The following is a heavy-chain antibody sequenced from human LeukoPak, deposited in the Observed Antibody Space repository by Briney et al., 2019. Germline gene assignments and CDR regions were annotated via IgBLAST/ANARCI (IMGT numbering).Heavy chain of an antibody. V-gene: IGHV4-38-2*02. CDR1: GYSISSDYY. CDR2: IYYSGST. J-gene: IGHJ4*02. D-gene: IGHD1-7*01. Sequence: SETLSLTCTVSGYSISSDYYWAWIRQPPGKGLEWIGSIYYSGSTYYNPSLKTRVTISVDTPKNQFSLKLSSVTAADTAVYYCARVWLELHYFDYWGQGTLVTVSS. CDR3: ARVWLELHYFDY.